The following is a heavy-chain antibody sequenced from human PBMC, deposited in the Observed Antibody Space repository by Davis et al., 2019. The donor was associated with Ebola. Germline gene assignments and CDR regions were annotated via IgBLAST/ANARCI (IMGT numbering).Heavy chain of an antibody. V-gene: IGHV1-18*01. D-gene: IGHD6-13*01. Sequence: AASVKVSCKASGYTFTSYGISWVRQAPGQGLEWMGWISAYNGNTNYAQKLQGRVTMTTDTSTSTAYMELRSLRSDDTAVYYCARDRVRYSSSWEFDYWGQGTLVTVSS. CDR3: ARDRVRYSSSWEFDY. CDR1: GYTFTSYG. J-gene: IGHJ4*02. CDR2: ISAYNGNT.